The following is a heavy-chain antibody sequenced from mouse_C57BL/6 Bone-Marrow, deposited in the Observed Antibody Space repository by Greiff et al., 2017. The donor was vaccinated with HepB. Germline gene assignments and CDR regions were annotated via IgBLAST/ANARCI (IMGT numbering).Heavy chain of an antibody. V-gene: IGHV6-3*01. CDR3: TKFYYGSSYGWYFDV. CDR1: GFTFSNYW. D-gene: IGHD1-1*01. Sequence: EVKVEESGGGLVQPGGSMKLSCVASGFTFSNYWMNWVRQSPEKGLEWVAQIRLKSDNYATHYAESVKGRVTISRDDSKSSVYLQMNNLRAEDTGIYYCTKFYYGSSYGWYFDVWGTGTTVTVSS. CDR2: IRLKSDNYAT. J-gene: IGHJ1*03.